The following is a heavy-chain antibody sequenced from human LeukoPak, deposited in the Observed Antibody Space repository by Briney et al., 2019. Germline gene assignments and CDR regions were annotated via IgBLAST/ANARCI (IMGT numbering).Heavy chain of an antibody. J-gene: IGHJ4*02. D-gene: IGHD3-10*01. V-gene: IGHV4-39*07. CDR2: IYYSGNT. CDR1: GGSISDSSRY. Sequence: PSETLSLTCTVSGGSISDSSRYWAWIRQPPGKGLEWIGNIYYSGNTYYNPSLKSRVTVSVDTSKNQFSLKLNSVTAADTAVYHCARVLNPWFGEFAFDYWGQGALVIVSS. CDR3: ARVLNPWFGEFAFDY.